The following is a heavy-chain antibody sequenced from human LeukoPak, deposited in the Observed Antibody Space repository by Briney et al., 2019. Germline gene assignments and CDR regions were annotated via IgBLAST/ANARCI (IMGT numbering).Heavy chain of an antibody. J-gene: IGHJ4*02. V-gene: IGHV3-23*01. CDR1: GFTFSSYA. CDR2: ISGSGSGGST. D-gene: IGHD6-19*01. CDR3: AKLLAVTNSYYFNY. Sequence: GGSLGLSCAASGFTFSSYAMSWVRQAPGKGLDWVSTISGSGSGGSTYYADSVKGRFTISRDNSKDTLYLQMNSLRAEDTAVYYCAKLLAVTNSYYFNYWGQGTLVTVSS.